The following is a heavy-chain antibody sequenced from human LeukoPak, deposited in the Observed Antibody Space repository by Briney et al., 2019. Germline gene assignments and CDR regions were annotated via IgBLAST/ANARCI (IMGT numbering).Heavy chain of an antibody. Sequence: GESLKISCKGSGYSFTSYWIGWVRPMPGKGLEWMGIIYPADSDTRYIPSFQGQVTISADKSISTAYLQWSSLKASDTAMYYCMRHRWDNGHNGVDYWGQGTLVTVSS. CDR1: GYSFTSYW. V-gene: IGHV5-51*01. J-gene: IGHJ4*02. D-gene: IGHD1/OR15-1a*01. CDR3: MRHRWDNGHNGVDY. CDR2: IYPADSDT.